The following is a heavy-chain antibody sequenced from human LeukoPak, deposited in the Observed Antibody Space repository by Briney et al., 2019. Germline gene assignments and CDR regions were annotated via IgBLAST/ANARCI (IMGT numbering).Heavy chain of an antibody. J-gene: IGHJ5*02. CDR1: GYTFTSYG. V-gene: IGHV1-18*01. Sequence: ASVKVSCKASGYTFTSYGTSWVRQAPGQGLEWMGWISAYNGNTNYAQKLQGRVTMTTDTSTSTAYMELRSLRSDDTAVYYCARWRGMAVAGPENWFDPWGQGTLVTVSS. CDR3: ARWRGMAVAGPENWFDP. CDR2: ISAYNGNT. D-gene: IGHD6-19*01.